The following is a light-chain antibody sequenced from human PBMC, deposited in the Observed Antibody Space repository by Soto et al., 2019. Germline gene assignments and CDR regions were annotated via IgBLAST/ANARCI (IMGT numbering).Light chain of an antibody. CDR2: AAS. Sequence: DIQMTQSPSSLSASVGDRVTITCRARQGIRHDLGWYQQKPGKAPKRLIYAASSLQSGVPSRFSGSGSGTEFTLTISSLQPEDFSTYYCLQHNSYPPLMYTFGQGTKLEIK. CDR3: LQHNSYPPLMYT. J-gene: IGKJ2*01. V-gene: IGKV1-17*01. CDR1: QGIRHD.